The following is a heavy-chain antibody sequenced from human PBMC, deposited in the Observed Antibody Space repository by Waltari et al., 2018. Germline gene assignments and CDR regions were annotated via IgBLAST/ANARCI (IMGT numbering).Heavy chain of an antibody. J-gene: IGHJ4*02. V-gene: IGHV3-23*01. CDR1: GFTFSSDA. CDR3: AKDPGGVVVAATIDY. D-gene: IGHD2-15*01. Sequence: EVQLLESGGGLVQPGGSLRLSCAASGFTFSSDAMRWVRQAPGKGLEWVSAISGSGGSTYYADSVKGRFTISRDNSKNTLYLQMNSLRAEDTAVYYCAKDPGGVVVAATIDYWGQGTLVTVSS. CDR2: ISGSGGST.